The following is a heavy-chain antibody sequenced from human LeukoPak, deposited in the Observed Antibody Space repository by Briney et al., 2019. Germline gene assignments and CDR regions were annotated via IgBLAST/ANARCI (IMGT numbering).Heavy chain of an antibody. CDR2: IRYDGSDK. D-gene: IGHD2-2*01. Sequence: GGSLRLSCAASGFTFSSYGMHWVRQAPGKGLEWVAFIRYDGSDKYYADSVRGRFTVSRDNSKNTLYLQMDSLRAEDTTVYYCAKASGQAGYCSSTSCHYTFDYWGQGTLVTVSS. CDR1: GFTFSSYG. V-gene: IGHV3-30*02. J-gene: IGHJ4*02. CDR3: AKASGQAGYCSSTSCHYTFDY.